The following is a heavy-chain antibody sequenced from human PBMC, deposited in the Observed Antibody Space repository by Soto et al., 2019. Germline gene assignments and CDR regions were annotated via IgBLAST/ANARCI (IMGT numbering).Heavy chain of an antibody. Sequence: PGGSLRLSCAASGFTFRSYWMHWVRQAPGKGLVWVSRINSDGSSTRYADSVKGRFTISRDNAKNTVYLQMNRLRAEDTAVYYCVRGSSNIVATIEAGHHWGPGTLVTVSS. D-gene: IGHD5-12*01. CDR1: GFTFRSYW. V-gene: IGHV3-74*01. CDR3: VRGSSNIVATIEAGHH. CDR2: INSDGSST. J-gene: IGHJ5*02.